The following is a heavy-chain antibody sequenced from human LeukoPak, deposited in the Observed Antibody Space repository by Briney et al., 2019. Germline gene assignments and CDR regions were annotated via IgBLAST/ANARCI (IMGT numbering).Heavy chain of an antibody. CDR2: INHSGST. V-gene: IGHV4-34*01. Sequence: SETLSLTCAVYGGSFSGYYWSWIRQPPGKGLEWIGEINHSGSTNYNPSLKSRVTISVDTSKNQFSLKLSSVTAADTAVYYCARGGRSGYYYYYYYMDVWGKETTVTVSS. J-gene: IGHJ6*03. CDR1: GGSFSGYY. D-gene: IGHD3-3*01. CDR3: ARGGRSGYYYYYYYMDV.